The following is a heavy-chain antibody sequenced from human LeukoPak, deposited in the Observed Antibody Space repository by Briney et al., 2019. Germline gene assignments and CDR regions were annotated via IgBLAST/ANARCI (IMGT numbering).Heavy chain of an antibody. Sequence: GGSLRLSCAASGFTFSSYSMNWVRQAPGKGLEWVSSISSSSSYIYYADSVKGRFTISRDNAKNPLYLQMSSLRAEDTAVYYCARALSSGLDYWGQGTLVTVSS. CDR3: ARALSSGLDY. J-gene: IGHJ4*02. V-gene: IGHV3-21*01. D-gene: IGHD6-19*01. CDR2: ISSSSSYI. CDR1: GFTFSSYS.